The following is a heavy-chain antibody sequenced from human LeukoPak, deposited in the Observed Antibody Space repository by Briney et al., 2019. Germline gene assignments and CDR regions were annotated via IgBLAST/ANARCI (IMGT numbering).Heavy chain of an antibody. Sequence: SETLSLTCAVYVGSFRGYYWSWISQPPAKGLEWVGEITHSGSTNYNPSLKSRVPISVDTAKNQCPLKLSSVTAADTAVYYCARGRRITMIVVVNRDFDYWGQGTLVTVSS. V-gene: IGHV4-34*01. J-gene: IGHJ4*02. CDR2: ITHSGST. D-gene: IGHD3-22*01. CDR3: ARGRRITMIVVVNRDFDY. CDR1: VGSFRGYY.